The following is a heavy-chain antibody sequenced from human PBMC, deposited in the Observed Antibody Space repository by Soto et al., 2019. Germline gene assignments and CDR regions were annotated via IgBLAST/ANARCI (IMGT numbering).Heavy chain of an antibody. Sequence: QVQLQQSGPGLVKPSQTLSLMCDISGDSVSSVTATWSWIRQSPSRGLEWLGRTYYRSKWYYDYAVSVMSRIVITPDTSKHQLTLDLNSVTPEDTAVYFCARDGSGFHWYFDVWGRGTLVTVSS. CDR1: GDSVSSVTAT. V-gene: IGHV6-1*01. CDR3: ARDGSGFHWYFDV. D-gene: IGHD6-19*01. CDR2: TYYRSKWYY. J-gene: IGHJ2*01.